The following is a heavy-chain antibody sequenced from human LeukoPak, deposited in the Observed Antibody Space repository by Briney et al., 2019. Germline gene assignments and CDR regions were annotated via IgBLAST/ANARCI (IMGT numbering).Heavy chain of an antibody. D-gene: IGHD3-10*01. V-gene: IGHV4-4*07. Sequence: SETLSLTCTVSGGSISSYYWSWIRQPAGKGLEWIGRIYTSGSTNYNPSLKSRVTMSVDTSKNQFSLKLSSVTAADTAVYYCARWGYGSGPHDAFDIWGQGTMVTVSS. J-gene: IGHJ3*02. CDR1: GGSISSYY. CDR3: ARWGYGSGPHDAFDI. CDR2: IYTSGST.